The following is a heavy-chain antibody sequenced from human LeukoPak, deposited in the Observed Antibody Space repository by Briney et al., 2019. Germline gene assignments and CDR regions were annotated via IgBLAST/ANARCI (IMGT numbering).Heavy chain of an antibody. CDR3: ARVDDYGDVDAFDI. CDR2: IYYSGST. V-gene: IGHV4-59*01. J-gene: IGHJ3*02. CDR1: GGSINSYY. D-gene: IGHD4-17*01. Sequence: PSETLSLTCTVSGGSINSYYWSWIRQPPGKGLEWIGYIYYSGSTNYNPSLKSRVTISVDTSKNQFSLKLSSATAADTAVYYCARVDDYGDVDAFDIWGQGTMVTVSS.